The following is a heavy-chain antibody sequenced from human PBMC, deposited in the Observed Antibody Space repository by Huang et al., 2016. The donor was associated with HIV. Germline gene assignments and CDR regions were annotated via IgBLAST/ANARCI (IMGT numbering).Heavy chain of an antibody. D-gene: IGHD1-1*01. CDR2: SNAGSGGT. V-gene: IGHV1-3*01. J-gene: IGHJ4*02. Sequence: QVQLVQSGSELRRPGASVRVSCQASGYTFTSYPIHWMRQAPGHRLEWMGRSNAGSGGTKYSEKFQGRLTITRDTYANIVYMELSSLRSEDTAVYYGVREGLEFTNYWGQGTLVTVSS. CDR1: GYTFTSYP. CDR3: VREGLEFTNY.